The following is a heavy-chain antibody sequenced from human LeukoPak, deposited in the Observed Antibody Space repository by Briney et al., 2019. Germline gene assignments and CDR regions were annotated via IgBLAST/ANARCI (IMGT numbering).Heavy chain of an antibody. Sequence: GGSLRLSCAASGFTVSSSYMSWVRQAPGKGLEWVSVIYSGGSTYYADSVKGRFTISRDNSKNTLYLQMNSLRAEDTAVYHCAREVLDAFDIWGQGTMVTVSS. CDR3: AREVLDAFDI. V-gene: IGHV3-66*01. CDR1: GFTVSSSY. J-gene: IGHJ3*02. CDR2: IYSGGST.